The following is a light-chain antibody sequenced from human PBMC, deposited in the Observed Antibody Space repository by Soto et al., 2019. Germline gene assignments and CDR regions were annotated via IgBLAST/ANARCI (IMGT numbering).Light chain of an antibody. CDR1: QNIDIS. CDR2: KAS. V-gene: IGKV1-5*03. CDR3: QSYDSYSYT. J-gene: IGKJ2*01. Sequence: DIQMTQSPSTLSASVGDRVTITCRASQNIDISLAWYQQKPGKAPNLLIYKASILESGVPSRFSGRGSGTEFTLTISSLQPDDFATYFCQSYDSYSYTFGQGTNLQIK.